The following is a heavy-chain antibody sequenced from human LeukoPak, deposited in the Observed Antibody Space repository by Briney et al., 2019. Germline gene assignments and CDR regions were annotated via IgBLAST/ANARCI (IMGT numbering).Heavy chain of an antibody. J-gene: IGHJ4*02. CDR1: GGSLSGYY. Sequence: PSETLSLTCAVYGGSLSGYYWSWIRQPPGKGLEWIGEINHSGSTNYNPSLKSRVTISVDTSKNQFSLKLSSVTAADTAVYYCARGGVAARRDTRVCYFDYWGQGTLVTVSS. CDR3: ARGGVAARRDTRVCYFDY. V-gene: IGHV4-34*01. CDR2: INHSGST. D-gene: IGHD6-6*01.